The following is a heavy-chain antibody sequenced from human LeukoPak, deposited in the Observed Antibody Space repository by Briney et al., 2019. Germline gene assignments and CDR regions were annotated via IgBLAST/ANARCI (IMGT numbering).Heavy chain of an antibody. CDR2: IKTKSDGETA. CDR3: TTDFGGPAY. V-gene: IGHV3-15*01. Sequence: PGGSLRLSCAASGFTFSNAWMSWVRQAPGKGLEWVGRIKTKSDGETADYAAPVKGRVTISRDDSKNTLYLQMHSLRAEDTGVYYCTTDFGGPAYWGQGTLVTVSS. CDR1: GFTFSNAW. D-gene: IGHD3-10*01. J-gene: IGHJ4*02.